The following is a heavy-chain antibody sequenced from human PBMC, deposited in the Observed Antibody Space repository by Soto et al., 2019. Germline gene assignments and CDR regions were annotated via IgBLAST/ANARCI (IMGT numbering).Heavy chain of an antibody. CDR2: ISSSGNTI. CDR1: GFTFSSYS. Sequence: PGGSLRLSCAASGFTFSSYSMNWVRQAPGKGLEWISYISSSGNTIYNADSVKGRFTISRDNARNSLLLQMNSLRDEDTALYYCARAGDFSSGDKHGFDVWGQGTTVTVSS. J-gene: IGHJ6*02. CDR3: ARAGDFSSGDKHGFDV. D-gene: IGHD3-3*01. V-gene: IGHV3-48*02.